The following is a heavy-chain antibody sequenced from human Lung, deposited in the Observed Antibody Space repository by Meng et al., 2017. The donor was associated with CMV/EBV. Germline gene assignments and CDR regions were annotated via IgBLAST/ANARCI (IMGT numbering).Heavy chain of an antibody. CDR1: GYSFTSYW. CDR3: ARFEGRLGDS. CDR2: NYPADSDT. D-gene: IGHD3-9*01. J-gene: IGHJ4*02. Sequence: GEXXKISCKGSGYSFTSYWIGWVRQMPGKGLEWMGINYPADSDTRYSPSFQGQVTISADKSISTAYLQWSSLKASDTAMYYCARFEGRLGDSWGEGTLVTVSS. V-gene: IGHV5-51*01.